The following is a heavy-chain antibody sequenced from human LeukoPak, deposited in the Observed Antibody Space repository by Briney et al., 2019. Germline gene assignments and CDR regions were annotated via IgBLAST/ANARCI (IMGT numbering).Heavy chain of an antibody. J-gene: IGHJ4*02. CDR3: AKDHRGGWSGYFDS. V-gene: IGHV3-33*06. CDR2: IWHDESAE. Sequence: GGSLRLSCAASGFSFSSYGMYWVRQAPSKGLEWVAVIWHDESAEFYGDSVKGRFSISRDNSKNTLYLQMDRLRVEDTARYYCAKDHRGGWSGYFDSWGQGALVTVSS. D-gene: IGHD6-19*01. CDR1: GFSFSSYG.